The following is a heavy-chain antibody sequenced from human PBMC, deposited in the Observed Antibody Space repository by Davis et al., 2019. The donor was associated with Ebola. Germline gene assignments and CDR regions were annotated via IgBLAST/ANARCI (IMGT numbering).Heavy chain of an antibody. V-gene: IGHV3-21*01. J-gene: IGHJ6*04. D-gene: IGHD6-6*01. CDR1: GFTFSSYS. Sequence: GESLKISCAASGFTFSSYSMNWVRQAPGKGLEWVSSISSSSSYIYYADSVKGRFTISRDNSKNTLYLQMNSLRAEDTAVYYCTSSDSSLPWGKGTTVTVSS. CDR3: TSSDSSLP. CDR2: ISSSSSYI.